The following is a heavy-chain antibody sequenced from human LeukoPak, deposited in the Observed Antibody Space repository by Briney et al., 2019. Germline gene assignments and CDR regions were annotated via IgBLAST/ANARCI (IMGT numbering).Heavy chain of an antibody. V-gene: IGHV4-39*07. CDR1: GASTSSHIDY. D-gene: IGHD6-13*01. J-gene: IGHJ3*02. Sequence: PSETLSLTCTVAGASTSSHIDYWGWIRQPPGKGLEWIGSIYHNGNTYYNPSLKSRVTISVDTSKNQFSLKLSSVTAADTAVYYCARTVPPGIADESIDIWGQGTMVTVSS. CDR3: ARTVPPGIADESIDI. CDR2: IYHNGNT.